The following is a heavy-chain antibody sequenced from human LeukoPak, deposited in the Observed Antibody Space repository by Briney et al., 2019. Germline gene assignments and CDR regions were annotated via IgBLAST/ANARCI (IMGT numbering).Heavy chain of an antibody. J-gene: IGHJ3*02. CDR2: IYSGGST. V-gene: IGHV3-66*01. D-gene: IGHD3-10*01. Sequence: QPGGSLRLSCAASGLIVSNNYMNWVRQAPGKGLEWVSVIYSGGSTSYADSVKGRFTISRDNSKNTLSLQMNSLRAEDTAVYYCAIDVSASYWAFDIWGQGTMVTVSS. CDR1: GLIVSNNY. CDR3: AIDVSASYWAFDI.